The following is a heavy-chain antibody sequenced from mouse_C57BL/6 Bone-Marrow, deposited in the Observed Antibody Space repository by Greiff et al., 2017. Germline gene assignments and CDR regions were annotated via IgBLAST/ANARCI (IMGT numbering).Heavy chain of an antibody. V-gene: IGHV5-6*01. CDR1: GFTFSSYG. CDR2: ISSGGSYT. D-gene: IGHD2-13*01. J-gene: IGHJ3*01. CDR3: ARRGYGEAY. Sequence: EVHLVESGGDLVKPGGSLKLSCAASGFTFSSYGMTWVRQTPDKRLEWVATISSGGSYTYYPDSVKGRVTFSRDNAKNTLYLQMSSLKSEDTAMYCCARRGYGEAYWGQGTLVTVAA.